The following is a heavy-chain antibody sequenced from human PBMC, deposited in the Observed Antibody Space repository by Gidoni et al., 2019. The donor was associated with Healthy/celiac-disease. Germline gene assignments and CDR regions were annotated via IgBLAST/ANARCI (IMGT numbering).Heavy chain of an antibody. D-gene: IGHD3-10*01. CDR1: GFTFDDYA. J-gene: IGHJ6*02. CDR3: AGGLYGSGTYYYYGMDV. Sequence: EVQLVASGGGVVQPGGSLRLSCAASGFTFDDYAMHWVRQAPGKGLEWVSLISGDGGSTYYADSVKGRFTISRDNSKNSLYLQMNSLRTEDTALYYCAGGLYGSGTYYYYGMDVWGQGTTVTVSS. V-gene: IGHV3-43*02. CDR2: ISGDGGST.